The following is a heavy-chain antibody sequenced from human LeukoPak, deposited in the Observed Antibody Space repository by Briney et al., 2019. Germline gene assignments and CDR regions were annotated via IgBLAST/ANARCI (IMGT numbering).Heavy chain of an antibody. CDR3: ARDAHCTGVSCYSPYNWFDP. J-gene: IGHJ5*02. D-gene: IGHD2-15*01. Sequence: SETLSLTCAVYGGSFSDYYWSWIRQPRGKGLEWIGEINHSGTTYYNPSLQSRVTISVDTAKNQFSLKVTSVTAADTAAYYCARDAHCTGVSCYSPYNWFDPWGQGTLVTVSS. CDR2: INHSGTT. CDR1: GGSFSDYY. V-gene: IGHV4-34*01.